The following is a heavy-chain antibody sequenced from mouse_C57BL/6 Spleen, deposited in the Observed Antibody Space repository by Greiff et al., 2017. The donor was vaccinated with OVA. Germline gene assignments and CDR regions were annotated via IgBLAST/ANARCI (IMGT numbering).Heavy chain of an antibody. D-gene: IGHD6-2*01. CDR3: ARHEERESYFDY. J-gene: IGHJ2*01. CDR1: GYTFTEYT. V-gene: IGHV1-62-2*01. Sequence: QVHVKQSGAELVKPGASVKLSCKASGYTFTEYTIHWVKQRSGQGLEWIGWFYPGSGSIKYNEKFKDKATLTADKSSSTVYMELSRLTSEDSAVYFCARHEERESYFDYWGQGTTLTVSS. CDR2: FYPGSGSI.